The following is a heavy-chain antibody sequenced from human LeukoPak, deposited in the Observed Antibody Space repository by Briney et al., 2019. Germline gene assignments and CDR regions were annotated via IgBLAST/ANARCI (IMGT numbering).Heavy chain of an antibody. CDR1: GYSFTAFY. CDR2: IHPRRGDT. D-gene: IGHD3-10*01. V-gene: IGHV1-2*02. J-gene: IGHJ4*02. CDR3: ARDGDYGTGSYYRGCIDY. Sequence: GASVTLSCKTSGYSFTAFYIHWVRQAPGQGLEWMGWIHPRRGDTNYAQKFQGRVTMTRDTSISTAYLDLSSLRSDDTAVYYCARDGDYGTGSYYRGCIDYWGQGTPVTVSP.